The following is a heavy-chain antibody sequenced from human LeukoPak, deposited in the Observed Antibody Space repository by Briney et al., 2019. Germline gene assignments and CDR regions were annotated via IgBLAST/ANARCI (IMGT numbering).Heavy chain of an antibody. CDR1: GFTVSSYS. J-gene: IGHJ4*02. CDR2: ISRSGSTT. Sequence: GGSLRLSCVVSGFTVSSYSMIWVRQAPGKGLEFISYISRSGSTTYYADSVKGRFTISRDNVKNSLYLQVSSLRDEDTAVYYCARESVGGSYSDYWGQGTLATVSS. D-gene: IGHD1-26*01. V-gene: IGHV3-48*02. CDR3: ARESVGGSYSDY.